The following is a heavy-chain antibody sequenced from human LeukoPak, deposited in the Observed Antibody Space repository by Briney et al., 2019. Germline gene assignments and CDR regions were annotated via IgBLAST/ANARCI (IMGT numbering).Heavy chain of an antibody. D-gene: IGHD2-15*01. J-gene: IGHJ3*02. CDR3: ARGGYDHGFDI. V-gene: IGHV3-74*01. Sequence: PGGSLRLSCAASGFTFSTYWFHWVRHAPGKGLVWVSRIDNDGSDTIYADSVRGRFTISRDNAKSTLYLQLNSLNAEDTAVYYCARGGYDHGFDIWGPGTMVTVSS. CDR1: GFTFSTYW. CDR2: IDNDGSDT.